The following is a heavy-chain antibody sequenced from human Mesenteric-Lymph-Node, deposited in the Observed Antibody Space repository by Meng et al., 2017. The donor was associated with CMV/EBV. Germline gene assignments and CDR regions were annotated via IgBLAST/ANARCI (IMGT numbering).Heavy chain of an antibody. Sequence: SYWSWIRQHPGKGLEWIGYIYYSGGTYYNPSLKSRVTISVDTSKNQFSLKLSSVTAADTAVYYCARDNHRYCSSTSCPSRLGWFDPWGQGTLVTVSS. J-gene: IGHJ5*02. CDR1: SY. CDR3: ARDNHRYCSSTSCPSRLGWFDP. CDR2: IYYSGGT. D-gene: IGHD2-2*01. V-gene: IGHV4-31*02.